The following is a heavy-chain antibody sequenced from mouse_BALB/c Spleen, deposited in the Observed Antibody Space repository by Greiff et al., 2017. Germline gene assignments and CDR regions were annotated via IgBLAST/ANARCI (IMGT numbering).Heavy chain of an antibody. J-gene: IGHJ4*01. Sequence: QVQLKESGAELMKPGASVKISCKATGYTFSSYWIEWVKQRPGHGLEWIGEILPGSGSTNYNEKFKGKATFTADTSSNTAYMQLSSLTSEDSAVYYCARTITTVVATDYYAMDYWGQGTSVTVSS. CDR3: ARTITTVVATDYYAMDY. V-gene: IGHV1-9*01. D-gene: IGHD1-1*01. CDR1: GYTFSSYW. CDR2: ILPGSGST.